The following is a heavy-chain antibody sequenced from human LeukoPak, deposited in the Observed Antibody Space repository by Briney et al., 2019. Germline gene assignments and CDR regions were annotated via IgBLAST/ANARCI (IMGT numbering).Heavy chain of an antibody. J-gene: IGHJ4*02. CDR2: ISYDRSNK. D-gene: IGHD3-9*01. V-gene: IGHV3-30*04. Sequence: GGSLRLSCAASGFTFSSYAMHWVRQAPGKGLEWVAVISYDRSNKYYADSVKGRFTISRDNSKNTLYLQMNSLRAADTAVYYCAREPGLRYFDWSHFDYWGQGTLVTVSS. CDR3: AREPGLRYFDWSHFDY. CDR1: GFTFSSYA.